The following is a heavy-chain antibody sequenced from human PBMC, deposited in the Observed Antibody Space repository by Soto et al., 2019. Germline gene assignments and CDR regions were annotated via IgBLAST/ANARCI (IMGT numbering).Heavy chain of an antibody. CDR3: ARRLAVERGAFDI. V-gene: IGHV4-59*08. J-gene: IGHJ3*02. CDR2: IYYSGST. D-gene: IGHD6-19*01. Sequence: QVQLQESGPGLVKPSETLSLTCTVSGGSISSYYWSWIRQPPGKGLEWIGYIYYSGSTNYNPSLKSRVTRSVDTSKNHYSLKLSSVTAADTAVYYCARRLAVERGAFDIWGQGTMVTVSS. CDR1: GGSISSYY.